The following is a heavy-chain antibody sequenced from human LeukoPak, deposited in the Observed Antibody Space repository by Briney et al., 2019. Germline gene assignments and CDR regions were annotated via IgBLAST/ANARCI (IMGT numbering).Heavy chain of an antibody. CDR3: AKDQTWIELWFGY. CDR1: GFTFSTYA. V-gene: IGHV3-23*01. J-gene: IGHJ4*02. D-gene: IGHD5-18*01. Sequence: PGGSLRLSCAASGFTFSTYAMSWVRQAPGKGLEWVSAISGSGGSTYCADPVKGRFTISRDNSKNTLYLQMNSLRAEDTAVYYCAKDQTWIELWFGYWGQGTLVTVSS. CDR2: ISGSGGST.